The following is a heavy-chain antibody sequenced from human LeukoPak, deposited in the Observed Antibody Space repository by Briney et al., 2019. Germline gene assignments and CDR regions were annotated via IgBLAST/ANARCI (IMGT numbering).Heavy chain of an antibody. CDR1: GYTLTELS. J-gene: IGHJ4*02. Sequence: ASVKVSCKVSGYTLTELSMHWVRQAPGKGLEWMGGFDPEDGETIYAQKFQGRVTMTEDTSTDTAYMELSSLRSEDTAVYYYATVYYDSSGYSIRYFDYWGQGTLVTVSS. D-gene: IGHD3-22*01. V-gene: IGHV1-24*01. CDR3: ATVYYDSSGYSIRYFDY. CDR2: FDPEDGET.